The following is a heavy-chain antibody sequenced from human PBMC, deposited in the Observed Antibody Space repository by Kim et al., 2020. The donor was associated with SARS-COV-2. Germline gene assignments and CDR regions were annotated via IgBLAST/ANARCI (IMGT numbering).Heavy chain of an antibody. V-gene: IGHV3-23*01. CDR1: GFTFSSYA. Sequence: GGSLRLSCAASGFTFSSYAMSWVRQAPGKGLEWVSAIRGSGGSTYYADSVKGRFTISRDNSKNTLYLQMNSLRAEDTAVYYCAKGTIGDDYGDYVPDYWGQGTLVTVSS. CDR3: AKGTIGDDYGDYVPDY. D-gene: IGHD4-17*01. J-gene: IGHJ4*02. CDR2: IRGSGGST.